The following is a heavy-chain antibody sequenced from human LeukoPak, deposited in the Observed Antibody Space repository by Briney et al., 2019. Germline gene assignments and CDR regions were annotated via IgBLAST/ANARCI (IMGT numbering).Heavy chain of an antibody. CDR3: ARGRDTAMVEH. V-gene: IGHV4-34*01. D-gene: IGHD5-18*01. CDR2: INHSGST. CDR1: GGSFSGYY. J-gene: IGHJ1*01. Sequence: SETLSLTCAVYGGSFSGYYWSWIRQPPGKGLEWIGEINHSGSTNYNPSLKSRVTISVDTSKNQFSLKLSSATAADTAVYYCARGRDTAMVEHWGQGTLVTVSS.